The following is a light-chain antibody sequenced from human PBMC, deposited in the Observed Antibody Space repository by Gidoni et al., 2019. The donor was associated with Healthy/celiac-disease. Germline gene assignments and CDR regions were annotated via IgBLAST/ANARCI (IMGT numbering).Light chain of an antibody. CDR3: QQYNSYSLT. CDR2: DAS. Sequence: DIHITQSPSPLSASLGDRVTITCRASQSISSMLAWYQQKTGKAPKLLIYDASSLESGVPSRFSGSGSGTEFTLTISSLQSEDFATYYCQQYNSYSLTFXGXTKVEIK. V-gene: IGKV1-5*01. CDR1: QSISSM. J-gene: IGKJ4*01.